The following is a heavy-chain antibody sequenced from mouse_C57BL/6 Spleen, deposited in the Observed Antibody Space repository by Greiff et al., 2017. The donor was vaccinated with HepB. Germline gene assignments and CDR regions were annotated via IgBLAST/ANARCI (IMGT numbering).Heavy chain of an antibody. CDR1: GYAFTNYL. CDR2: INPGSGGT. V-gene: IGHV1-54*01. Sequence: VKLQESGAELVRPGTSVKVSCKASGYAFTNYLIEWVKQRPGQGLEWIGVINPGSGGTNYNEKFKGKATLTADKSSSTAYMQLSSLTSEVSAVYFCARERAYDYDDYFDYWGQGTTLTVSS. CDR3: ARERAYDYDDYFDY. D-gene: IGHD2-4*01. J-gene: IGHJ2*01.